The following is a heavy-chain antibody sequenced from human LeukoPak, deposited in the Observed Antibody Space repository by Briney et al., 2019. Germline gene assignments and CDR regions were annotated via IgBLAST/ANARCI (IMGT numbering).Heavy chain of an antibody. V-gene: IGHV4-59*01. CDR2: IYYSGST. J-gene: IGHJ5*02. CDR1: GGSSSSYY. D-gene: IGHD6-13*01. CDR3: ARGEKYSSSWSVGWFDP. Sequence: PSETLSLTCTVSGGSSSSYYWSWIRQPPGKGLEWIGYIYYSGSTNYNPSLKSRVTISVDTSKNQFSLKLSSVTAADTAVYYCARGEKYSSSWSVGWFDPWGQGTLVTVSS.